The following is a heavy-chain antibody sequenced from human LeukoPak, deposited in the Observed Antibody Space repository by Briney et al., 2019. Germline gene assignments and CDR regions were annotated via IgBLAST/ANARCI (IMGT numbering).Heavy chain of an antibody. J-gene: IGHJ4*02. CDR3: ARDYSTGNPTDY. CDR2: IDGRGSPT. V-gene: IGHV3-23*01. Sequence: PGGSLRLSCAASGFTFSFYAMTWVRQAPGKGLEWVSSIDGRGSPTYYADSVKGRFTISRDNSKNTLYLLLNSLRAEDTALYYCARDYSTGNPTDYWGQGTLVIVSS. D-gene: IGHD1-14*01. CDR1: GFTFSFYA.